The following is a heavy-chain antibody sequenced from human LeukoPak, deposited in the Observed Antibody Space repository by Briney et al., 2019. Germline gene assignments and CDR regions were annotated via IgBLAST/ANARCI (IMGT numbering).Heavy chain of an antibody. J-gene: IGHJ4*02. Sequence: GGSLRLSCAASGFTFSSYAMHWVRQAPGQGLEWMGWINPNSGGTNYAQKFQGRVTMTRDTSISTAYMELSRLRSDDTAVYYCATAPAGWLVPFDYWGQGTLVTVSS. V-gene: IGHV1-2*02. CDR2: INPNSGGT. CDR1: GFTFSSYA. CDR3: ATAPAGWLVPFDY. D-gene: IGHD6-19*01.